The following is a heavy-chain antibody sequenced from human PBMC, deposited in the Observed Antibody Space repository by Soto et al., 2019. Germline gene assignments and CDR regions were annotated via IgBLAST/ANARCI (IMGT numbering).Heavy chain of an antibody. J-gene: IGHJ4*02. Sequence: EVQLLESGGGLVQPGGSLRLSCAASGFTFSSYAMSWVRQASGKGLEWVSAISGSGGSTYYADSVKGRFTISRDNSKNTLYLQMNSLRAEDTAVYYCAKHYYYDSSGYYSHWGQGTLVTVSS. CDR1: GFTFSSYA. CDR3: AKHYYYDSSGYYSH. V-gene: IGHV3-23*01. CDR2: ISGSGGST. D-gene: IGHD3-22*01.